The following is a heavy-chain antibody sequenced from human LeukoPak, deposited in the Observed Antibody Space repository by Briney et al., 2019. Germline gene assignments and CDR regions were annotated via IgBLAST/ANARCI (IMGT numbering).Heavy chain of an antibody. CDR3: ARDSGRYSGYDYESTSFDY. Sequence: PSQTLSLTCAVSGGSLSSTNYSWSWIRQPPGKGLEWIGYIYHSGSTYYNLSLKSRVTISIDRSKNQFSLRLRSVTAADTAVYYCARDSGRYSGYDYESTSFDYWGQGTLVTVSS. CDR2: IYHSGST. CDR1: GGSLSSTNYS. V-gene: IGHV4-30-2*01. D-gene: IGHD5-12*01. J-gene: IGHJ4*02.